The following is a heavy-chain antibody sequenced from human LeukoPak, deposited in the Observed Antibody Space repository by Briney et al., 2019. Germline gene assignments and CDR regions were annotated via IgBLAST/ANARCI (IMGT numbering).Heavy chain of an antibody. V-gene: IGHV4-39*07. CDR2: MYYSGST. Sequence: TSETLSLTCTVPGGSISSRNHYWAWIRQPPGKGLEWIGSMYYSGSTYYKPSLKSRVTVSVDTSKNQFSLKLSSVTAADTAVYYCARTYYSISTGYYVDRFDYWGQGTLVTVSS. CDR3: ARTYYSISTGYYVDRFDY. CDR1: GGSISSRNHY. D-gene: IGHD3-9*01. J-gene: IGHJ4*02.